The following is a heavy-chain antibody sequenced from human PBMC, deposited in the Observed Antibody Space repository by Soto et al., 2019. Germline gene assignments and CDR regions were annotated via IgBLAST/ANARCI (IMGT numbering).Heavy chain of an antibody. J-gene: IGHJ5*01. D-gene: IGHD3-3*01. CDR2: IYYSGST. CDR1: GGSISSSSYY. CDR3: ARGGYDFWSGFYTAWFDS. V-gene: IGHV4-39*07. Sequence: SETLSLTCTVSGGSISSSSYYWGWIRQPPGKGLEWIGSIYYSGSTYYNPSLKSRVTISVDTSKNQFYLKLTSVTAADTAVYYCARGGYDFWSGFYTAWFDSWGQGALVT.